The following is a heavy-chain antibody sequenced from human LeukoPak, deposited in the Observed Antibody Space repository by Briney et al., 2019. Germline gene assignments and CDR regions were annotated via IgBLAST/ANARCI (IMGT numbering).Heavy chain of an antibody. Sequence: GRSLRLSCAASGFTFSSYGMHWVRQAPGKGLELVAVISYDGSNKYYADSVKGRFTISRDNSKNTLYLQMNSLRAEDTAVYYCAKSITETWFGESNLDYWGQGTLVTVSS. V-gene: IGHV3-30*18. CDR1: GFTFSSYG. CDR3: AKSITETWFGESNLDY. D-gene: IGHD3-10*01. CDR2: ISYDGSNK. J-gene: IGHJ4*02.